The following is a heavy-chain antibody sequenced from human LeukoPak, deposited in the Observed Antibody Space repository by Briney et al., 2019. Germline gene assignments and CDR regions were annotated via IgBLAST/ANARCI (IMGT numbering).Heavy chain of an antibody. CDR1: GYRFTSYW. CDR2: IYPGDSDT. CDR3: ARRDSSSWNY. Sequence: GESLKISCKGSGYRFTSYWIGWVRQMPGKGLEWMGIIYPGDSDTRYSPSFRGQVTISADKSISTAYLQWSSLKASDTAIYYCARRDSSSWNYWGQGTLVTVSS. V-gene: IGHV5-51*01. J-gene: IGHJ4*02. D-gene: IGHD6-13*01.